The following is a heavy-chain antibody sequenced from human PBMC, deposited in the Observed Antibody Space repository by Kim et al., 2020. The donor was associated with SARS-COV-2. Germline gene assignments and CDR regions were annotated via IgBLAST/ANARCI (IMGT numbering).Heavy chain of an antibody. CDR2: VYTSGST. CDR1: GASISSYY. D-gene: IGHD6-19*01. J-gene: IGHJ5*02. CDR3: ARVGGQWLSEFWFDP. V-gene: IGHV4-4*07. Sequence: SETLSLTCTVSGASISSYYWSWIRQPAGKGLEWIGRVYTSGSTNYNPSLKSRVTMSVDTSKNQFSLKLSSVTAADTAVYYCARVGGQWLSEFWFDPWGQGTLVTVSS.